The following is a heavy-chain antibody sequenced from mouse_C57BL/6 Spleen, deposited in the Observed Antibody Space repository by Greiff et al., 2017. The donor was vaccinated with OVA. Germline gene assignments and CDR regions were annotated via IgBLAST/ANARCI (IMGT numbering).Heavy chain of an antibody. Sequence: QVQLQQPGAELVKPGASVKLSCKASGYTFTSYWMQWVKQRPGQGLEWIGEIDPSDSYTNYNQKFKGKATLTVDTSSSTAYMQLSCLTSEDSAVYYCARSTYWYFDVWGTGTTVTVSS. CDR1: GYTFTSYW. CDR3: ARSTYWYFDV. V-gene: IGHV1-50*01. J-gene: IGHJ1*03. CDR2: IDPSDSYT.